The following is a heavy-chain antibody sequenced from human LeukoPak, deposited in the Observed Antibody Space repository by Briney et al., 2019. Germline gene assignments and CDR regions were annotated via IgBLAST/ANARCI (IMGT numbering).Heavy chain of an antibody. Sequence: ASETLSLTCTVSGGSISSSSYYWGWIRQPPGKGLEWIGSIYYSGSTYYNPSLKSRVTISVDTSKNQFSLKLSSVTAADTAVYYCARTQADYGGNPNWFDPWGQRTLVTVSS. CDR3: ARTQADYGGNPNWFDP. J-gene: IGHJ5*02. D-gene: IGHD4-23*01. V-gene: IGHV4-39*07. CDR2: IYYSGST. CDR1: GGSISSSSYY.